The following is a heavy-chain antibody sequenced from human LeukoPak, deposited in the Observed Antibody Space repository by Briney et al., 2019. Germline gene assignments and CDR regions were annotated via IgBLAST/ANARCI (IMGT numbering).Heavy chain of an antibody. D-gene: IGHD4-17*01. Sequence: GGSLRLSCAASGFTFDDYTMHWVRQAPGKGLEWVSLISWDGGSTYYADSVKGRFTISRGNSKNSLYLQMNSLRTEDTALYYCAKDIVWGDYPPSGMDVWAKGPRSPSP. CDR3: AKDIVWGDYPPSGMDV. CDR1: GFTFDDYT. J-gene: IGHJ6*02. V-gene: IGHV3-43*01. CDR2: ISWDGGST.